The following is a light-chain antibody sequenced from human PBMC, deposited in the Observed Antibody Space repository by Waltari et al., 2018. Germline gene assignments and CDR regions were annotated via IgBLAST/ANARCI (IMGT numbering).Light chain of an antibody. Sequence: IQMTQSPSTLSASVGDRVTITCRASQSITNWLAWYQQKPGKAPKLLIYKASNLESGVPSRFSGSGSGTEFTLTISILQPDDFATYYCQQYDNYWTFGQGTKVEIK. CDR3: QQYDNYWT. V-gene: IGKV1-5*03. J-gene: IGKJ1*01. CDR2: KAS. CDR1: QSITNW.